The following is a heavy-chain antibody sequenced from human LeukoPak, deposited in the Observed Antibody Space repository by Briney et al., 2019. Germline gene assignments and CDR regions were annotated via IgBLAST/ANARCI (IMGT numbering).Heavy chain of an antibody. CDR3: ARDAPGRAVAGNDY. V-gene: IGHV4-39*07. CDR2: IYYSGST. D-gene: IGHD6-19*01. J-gene: IGHJ4*02. CDR1: GGSISSSSYY. Sequence: SETLSLTCTVPGGSISSSSYYWGWIRQPPGKGLEWIGSIYYSGSTYYNPSLKSRVTISVDTSKNQFSLKLSSVTAADTAVYYCARDAPGRAVAGNDYWGQGTLVTVSS.